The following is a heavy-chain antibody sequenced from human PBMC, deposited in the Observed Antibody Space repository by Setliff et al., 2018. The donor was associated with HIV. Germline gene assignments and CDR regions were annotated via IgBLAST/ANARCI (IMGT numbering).Heavy chain of an antibody. Sequence: PSETLSLTCTVSGGSFSGYYWSWIRQPPGKGLEWIGYIYIYNSGSTNYNPSLTSRVTISVDTSRNQFSLKLTSGTAADTAIYYCARGVNFDYWGQGTQVTVSS. D-gene: IGHD3-3*01. J-gene: IGHJ4*02. V-gene: IGHV4-59*01. CDR1: GGSFSGYY. CDR3: ARGVNFDY. CDR2: IYIYNSGST.